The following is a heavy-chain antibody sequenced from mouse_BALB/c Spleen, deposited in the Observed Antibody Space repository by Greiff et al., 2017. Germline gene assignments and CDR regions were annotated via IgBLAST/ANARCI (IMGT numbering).Heavy chain of an antibody. V-gene: IGHV5-6*01. D-gene: IGHD3-1*01. CDR3: ARQALRGAMDY. J-gene: IGHJ4*01. Sequence: EVMLVESGGDLVKPGGSLKLSCAASGFTFSSYGMSWVRQTPDKRLEWVATISSGGSYTYYPDSVKGRFTISRDNAKNTLYLQMSSLKSEDTAMYYCARQALRGAMDYWGQGTSVTVSS. CDR1: GFTFSSYG. CDR2: ISSGGSYT.